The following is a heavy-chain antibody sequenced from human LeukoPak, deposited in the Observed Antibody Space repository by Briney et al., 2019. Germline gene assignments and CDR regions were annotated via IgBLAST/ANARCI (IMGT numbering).Heavy chain of an antibody. CDR1: AFSFSDYY. CDR3: ARVYSGSYYAWFVP. V-gene: IGHV3-11*01. J-gene: IGHJ5*02. CDR2: MSSSGDTI. Sequence: GGSLRLSCAASAFSFSDYYMSWLRQAPGKGLEWVSYMSSSGDTIYYADSVKGRFTISRDNAKNTLYLQMNSLRAEDTAVYYCARVYSGSYYAWFVPWGQGTLVTVSS. D-gene: IGHD1-26*01.